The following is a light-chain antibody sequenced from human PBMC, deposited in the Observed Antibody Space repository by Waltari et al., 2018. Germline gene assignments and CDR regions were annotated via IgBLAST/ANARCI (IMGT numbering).Light chain of an antibody. CDR2: AAS. J-gene: IGKJ1*01. V-gene: IGKV1-6*01. CDR1: QGILSE. Sequence: IQVTQSTSSLSASVGDRVTITCRARQGILSELGWYELRPGKSPKLLIYAASTLENGVPSRFSGSGSGTDFTLTINNLQPEDFATYYCLQDYIYPRTFGQGTKVEIK. CDR3: LQDYIYPRT.